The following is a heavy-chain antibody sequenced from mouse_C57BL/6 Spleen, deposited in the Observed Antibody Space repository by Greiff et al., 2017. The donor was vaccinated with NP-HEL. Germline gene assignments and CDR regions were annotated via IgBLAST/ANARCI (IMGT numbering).Heavy chain of an antibody. D-gene: IGHD1-1*01. CDR3: SRLSTTVVAPNAMDY. Sequence: EVMLVESGGDLVKPGGSLKLSCAASGFTFSSYGMSWVRQTPDKRLEWVATISSGGSYTYYPDSVKGRFTISRDNAKNTLYLQMSSLKSEDTAMYYCSRLSTTVVAPNAMDYWGQGTSVTVSS. CDR1: GFTFSSYG. V-gene: IGHV5-6*02. J-gene: IGHJ4*01. CDR2: ISSGGSYT.